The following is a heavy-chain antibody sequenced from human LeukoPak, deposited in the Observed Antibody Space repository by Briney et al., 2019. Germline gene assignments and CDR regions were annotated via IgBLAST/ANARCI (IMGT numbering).Heavy chain of an antibody. D-gene: IGHD6-13*01. CDR3: ARGRWLYSSIQEVPWFGP. Sequence: ASVKVSCKASGYTFTSYDINWVRQATGQGLEWMGWMNPNSGNTGYAQKFQGRVTITRNTSISTAYMELSSLRSEDTAVYYCARGRWLYSSIQEVPWFGPWGQGTLVTVSS. CDR1: GYTFTSYD. V-gene: IGHV1-8*03. CDR2: MNPNSGNT. J-gene: IGHJ5*02.